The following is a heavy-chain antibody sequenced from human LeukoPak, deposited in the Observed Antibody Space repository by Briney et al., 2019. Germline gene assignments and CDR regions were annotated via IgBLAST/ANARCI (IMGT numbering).Heavy chain of an antibody. J-gene: IGHJ4*02. CDR1: GFPFSDYY. D-gene: IGHD1-14*01. V-gene: IGHV3-21*06. CDR3: ARGEPKARITGLHS. Sequence: AGSLRLSCAASGFPFSDYYMNWVRQAPGKGLEWVSAISSSSTYIYYADSVKGRFTISRDNAENSLYLQMNGLGVEDTAVYFCARGEPKARITGLHSWGEGTLVTVFS. CDR2: ISSSSTYI.